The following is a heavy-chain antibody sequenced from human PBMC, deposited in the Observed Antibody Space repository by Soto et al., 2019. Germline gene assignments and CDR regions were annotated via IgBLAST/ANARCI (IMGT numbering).Heavy chain of an antibody. CDR2: ISPDGSEK. CDR1: GFTFSSFW. V-gene: IGHV3-7*01. CDR3: SRSLDS. Sequence: VGSLRLSCAASGFTFSSFWMDWVRQSPGKGLEWVANISPDGSEKQYVDSVKGRFTISRDNAKNSLYLQMSSVTAEDSALYYCSRSLDSWGQGTRVTVSS. J-gene: IGHJ4*02.